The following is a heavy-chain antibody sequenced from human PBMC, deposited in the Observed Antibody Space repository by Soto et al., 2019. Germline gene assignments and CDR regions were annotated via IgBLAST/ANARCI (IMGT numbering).Heavy chain of an antibody. CDR1: GFSLSTSGMC. CDR3: ARIQPSSWRYRNYYYYYVMDV. V-gene: IGHV2-70*01. J-gene: IGHJ6*02. Sequence: SGPTLVNPTQTLTLTCTFSGFSLSTSGMCVSWIRQPPGKALEWLALIDWDDDKYYSTSLKTRLTISKDTSKNQVVLTMTNMDPADTPTYYCARIQPSSWRYRNYYYYYVMDVWGQGTTVTVSS. D-gene: IGHD6-13*01. CDR2: IDWDDDK.